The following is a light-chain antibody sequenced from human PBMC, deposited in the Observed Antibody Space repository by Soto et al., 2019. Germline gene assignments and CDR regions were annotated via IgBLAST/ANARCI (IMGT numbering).Light chain of an antibody. V-gene: IGKV1-5*03. Sequence: DIQMTQFPSTLSASVGDRVTITCRASQNINSWLAWYQQKPGKAPKLLIYKTSTLESGVPSRFSGSGSGTEFTLTISSLQPDDFGTFYCQQYYSLAAFGQGTRLEI. CDR2: KTS. CDR1: QNINSW. J-gene: IGKJ5*01. CDR3: QQYYSLAA.